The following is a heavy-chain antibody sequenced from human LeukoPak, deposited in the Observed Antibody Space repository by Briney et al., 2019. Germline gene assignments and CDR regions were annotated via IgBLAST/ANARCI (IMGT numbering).Heavy chain of an antibody. J-gene: IGHJ4*02. CDR2: IDQGGSVR. CDR1: GFSFSTYW. D-gene: IGHD6-25*01. Sequence: GGSLRLSCAASGFSFSTYWMSWVRQTPEKGLEFVANIDQGGSVRNYMDSLKGRCTISRDNAKKSLYLEINSLRADDTAVYYCARDPESSGFDLWGRGALVTVSS. V-gene: IGHV3-7*01. CDR3: ARDPESSGFDL.